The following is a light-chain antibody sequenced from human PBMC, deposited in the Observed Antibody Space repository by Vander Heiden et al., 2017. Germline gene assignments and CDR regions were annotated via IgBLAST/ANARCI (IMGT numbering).Light chain of an antibody. CDR2: KVS. V-gene: IGKV2-30*01. CDR3: MQGKHWPWT. J-gene: IGKJ1*01. Sequence: DVVMTQSPLSLPVTLGQPASISCRSSQSLVYSDGNTYLNWFQQRQGQSPRRLIYKVSTRDSGVPDRFSGSGSGTDFTLKISRVEAEDVGVYYCMQGKHWPWTFGQGTKVESK. CDR1: QSLVYSDGNTY.